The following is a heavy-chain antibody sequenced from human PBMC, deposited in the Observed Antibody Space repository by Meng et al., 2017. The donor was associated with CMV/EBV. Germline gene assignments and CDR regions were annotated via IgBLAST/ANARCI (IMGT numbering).Heavy chain of an antibody. CDR2: LYGGGST. Sequence: GGSLRLSCAMSGLSVSSSHMSWVRQAPGKGLEWPSVLYGGGSTAYADSVKGRFTISRDDSKDTLFLQMDTLRAEDTAFYYCARRYCSNNICYSGFDYWGPGTLVTVSS. J-gene: IGHJ4*02. D-gene: IGHD2-2*01. V-gene: IGHV3-53*01. CDR1: GLSVSSSH. CDR3: ARRYCSNNICYSGFDY.